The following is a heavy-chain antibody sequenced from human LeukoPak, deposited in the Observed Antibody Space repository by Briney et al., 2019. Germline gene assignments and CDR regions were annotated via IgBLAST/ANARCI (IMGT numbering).Heavy chain of an antibody. CDR3: AKEGGIAVAGYRYYFDY. J-gene: IGHJ4*02. V-gene: IGHV3-23*01. CDR2: ISGSGGST. D-gene: IGHD6-19*01. Sequence: GGSLRLSCAASGFTFSSYAMSWVRQAPGKGLEWVSAISGSGGSTYYADSVKGRFTISRDNSKNTLYLQMNSLRAEDTAVYYCAKEGGIAVAGYRYYFDYWGQGTLVTVSS. CDR1: GFTFSSYA.